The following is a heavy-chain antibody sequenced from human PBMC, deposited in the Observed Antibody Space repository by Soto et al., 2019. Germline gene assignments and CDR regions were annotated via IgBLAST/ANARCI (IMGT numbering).Heavy chain of an antibody. CDR3: ARLRGQLVDY. D-gene: IGHD6-6*01. V-gene: IGHV4-39*01. Sequence: PSETLSLTCTVSGGSISSSSYYWGWIRQPPGKGLERIGSIYYSGSTYYNPSLKSRVTISVDTSKNQFSLKLSSVTAADTAVYYCARLRGQLVDYWGQGTLVTVSS. CDR1: GGSISSSSYY. J-gene: IGHJ4*02. CDR2: IYYSGST.